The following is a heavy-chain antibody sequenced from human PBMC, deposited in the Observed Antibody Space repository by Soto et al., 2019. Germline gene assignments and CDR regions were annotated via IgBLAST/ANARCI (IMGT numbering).Heavy chain of an antibody. CDR1: GGYISSYY. CDR2: IYYSGST. CDR3: ARQFSSSCHGFGY. J-gene: IGHJ4*02. D-gene: IGHD6-13*01. V-gene: IGHV4-59*08. Sequence: SETLSLTCTVSGGYISSYYWSWIRQPPGKGLEWIGYIYYSGSTNYNPSLKSRVTISVDTSKNQFSLKLSSVTAADTAVYYCARQFSSSCHGFGYWGQGTLVTVSS.